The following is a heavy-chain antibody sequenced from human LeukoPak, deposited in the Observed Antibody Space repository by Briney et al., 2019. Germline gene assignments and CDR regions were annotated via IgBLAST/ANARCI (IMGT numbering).Heavy chain of an antibody. J-gene: IGHJ4*02. CDR1: GFTFSTYS. V-gene: IGHV3-48*01. CDR2: ISSSSSTI. D-gene: IGHD1-26*01. Sequence: PGGSLRLSCAASGFTFSTYSMNWVRQAPGKGLEWVSYISSSSSTIDYADSVKGRFTISRDNSKNTLYLQMNSLRAEDTAVYYCAKDGEGGSYDYWGQGTLVTVSS. CDR3: AKDGEGGSYDY.